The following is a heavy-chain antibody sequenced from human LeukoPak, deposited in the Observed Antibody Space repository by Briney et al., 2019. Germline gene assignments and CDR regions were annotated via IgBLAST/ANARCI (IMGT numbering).Heavy chain of an antibody. Sequence: LSLXXXVSXXSXXXTNWWNWVRPXPGKGLEWIGEIHHDGRINYNPSLKSRVTLSVDKSKNQFSLRLNSVTAADTAMYYCARSHDHLWGNYPDYWGQGTLVTVSS. J-gene: IGHJ4*02. CDR2: IHHDGRI. V-gene: IGHV4-4*02. CDR1: XXSXXXTNW. CDR3: ARSHDHLWGNYPDY. D-gene: IGHD3-16*02.